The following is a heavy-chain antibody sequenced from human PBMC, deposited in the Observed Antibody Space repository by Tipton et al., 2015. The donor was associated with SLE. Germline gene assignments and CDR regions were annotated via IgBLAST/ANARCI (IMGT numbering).Heavy chain of an antibody. CDR3: ARQRSPREYSYGSLDS. J-gene: IGHJ4*02. CDR1: GDSFSSGSSS. V-gene: IGHV4-61*02. CDR2: IYNSGIT. Sequence: TLSLTCTVSGDSFSSGSSSWNWVRQPAGKGLEWIGLIYNSGITNYNPSLQSRVTLSVDMSKNQFSLRLSSVTAADTAVYYCARQRSPREYSYGSLDSWGQGTLVTVSS. D-gene: IGHD5-18*01.